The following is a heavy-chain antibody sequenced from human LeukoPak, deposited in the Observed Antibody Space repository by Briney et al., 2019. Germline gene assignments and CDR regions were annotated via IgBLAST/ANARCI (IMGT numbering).Heavy chain of an antibody. J-gene: IGHJ4*02. V-gene: IGHV3-23*01. Sequence: GGSLRLSCAASGFTFSGYAMSRVRQAPGKGLEWVSAISGSGGSTYYADSVKGRFTISRDNSKNTLYLQMNSLRAEDTAVYYCAKALAYCGGDCYSTIDYWGQGTLVTVSS. CDR1: GFTFSGYA. D-gene: IGHD2-21*02. CDR2: ISGSGGST. CDR3: AKALAYCGGDCYSTIDY.